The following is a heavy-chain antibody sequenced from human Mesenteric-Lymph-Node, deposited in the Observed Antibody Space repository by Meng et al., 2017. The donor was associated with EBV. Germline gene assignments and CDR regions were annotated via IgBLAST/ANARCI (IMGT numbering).Heavy chain of an antibody. Sequence: QGQLQGAGPGLVKPSETLSLTCSVSGDSVNSATYYWSWIRKPPGKGLEWIASVHSTGSTNYNPSLMSRVTISLDTSKSQFSLTLTYVTAADTAVYYCASQGYYDSGAWGDYFDYWGQGSLVTVSS. J-gene: IGHJ4*02. D-gene: IGHD3-22*01. CDR2: VHSTGST. CDR3: ASQGYYDSGAWGDYFDY. CDR1: GDSVNSATYY. V-gene: IGHV4-61*01.